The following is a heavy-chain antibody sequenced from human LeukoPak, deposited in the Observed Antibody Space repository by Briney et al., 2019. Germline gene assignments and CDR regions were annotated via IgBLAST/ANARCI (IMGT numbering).Heavy chain of an antibody. Sequence: PSETLSLTCTVSGGSISSYYWSWIRQPPGKGLEWIGYIYYSGSTNYNPSLKSRVTISVDTSKNQFSLKLSSVTAADTAVYYCARVSANWNYAVDYWGQGTPVTVSS. CDR1: GGSISSYY. V-gene: IGHV4-59*08. CDR2: IYYSGST. J-gene: IGHJ4*02. D-gene: IGHD1-7*01. CDR3: ARVSANWNYAVDY.